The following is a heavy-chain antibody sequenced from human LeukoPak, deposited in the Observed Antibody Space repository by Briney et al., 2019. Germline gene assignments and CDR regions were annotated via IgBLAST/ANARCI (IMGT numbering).Heavy chain of an antibody. D-gene: IGHD2-15*01. CDR2: IIPIFGTA. Sequence: ASVKVSCKASGGTFSSYAISWVRQAPGQGLEWMGGIIPIFGTANYAQKFLGRVTITADESTSTAYMELSSLRSEDTAVYYCARGGRGDCSGGSCYLAYYYYYGMDVWGKGTTVTVSS. CDR1: GGTFSSYA. V-gene: IGHV1-69*13. J-gene: IGHJ6*04. CDR3: ARGGRGDCSGGSCYLAYYYYYGMDV.